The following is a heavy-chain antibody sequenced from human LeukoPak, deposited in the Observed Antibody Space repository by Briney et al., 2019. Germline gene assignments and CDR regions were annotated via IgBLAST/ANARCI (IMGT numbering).Heavy chain of an antibody. CDR3: ARDRSDGNYYMVV. CDR1: GFTVSTYY. D-gene: IGHD1-1*01. V-gene: IGHV3-53*01. J-gene: IGHJ6*03. CDR2: IYSGGST. Sequence: GGSLRLSCAASGFTVSTYYMTWVRQAPGKGLECVSVIYSGGSTYYADSVKGRFTVSRDNSKNTLYLQMNRLKADDTGVYYCARDRSDGNYYMVVWGKGTTVTVSS.